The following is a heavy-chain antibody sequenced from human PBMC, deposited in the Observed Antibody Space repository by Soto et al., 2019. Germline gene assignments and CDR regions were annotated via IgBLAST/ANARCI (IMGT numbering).Heavy chain of an antibody. Sequence: SETLSLTCTVSGGSISSGDYYWSWIRQPPGKGLEWIGYIYYSGSTYYNPSLKSRVTISVDTSKNQFSPKLSSVTAADTAVYYCARSSVAGTLVWFDPWGQGTLVTVSS. J-gene: IGHJ5*02. CDR1: GGSISSGDYY. CDR2: IYYSGST. V-gene: IGHV4-30-4*01. CDR3: ARSSVAGTLVWFDP. D-gene: IGHD6-19*01.